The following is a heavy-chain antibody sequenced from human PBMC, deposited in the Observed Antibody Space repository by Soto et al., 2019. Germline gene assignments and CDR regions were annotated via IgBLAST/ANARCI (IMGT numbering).Heavy chain of an antibody. V-gene: IGHV3-48*02. D-gene: IGHD3-3*01. CDR1: GFTFSTYN. J-gene: IGHJ4*02. CDR2: ISSSSTI. CDR3: AREFFYDY. Sequence: EVQLVESGGGLVQPGGSLRLSCAASGFTFSTYNMNWVRQAPGKGLEWVSYISSSSTIYYADSVKGRFTISGDNAKNSLYPQMNSLRDEDAAVYYCAREFFYDYWGQGALVTVSS.